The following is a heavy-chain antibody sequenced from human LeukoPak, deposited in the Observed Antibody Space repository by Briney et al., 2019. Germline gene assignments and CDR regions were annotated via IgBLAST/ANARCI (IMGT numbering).Heavy chain of an antibody. Sequence: GESLQISCQGSGYSFTSYWIGWVRQMPGKGLEWMGIIYPGDSDTRYSPSFQGQVTISADKSISTAYLQWSSLKASDTAMYYCARGLKDSSGYYYVWWFDPWAREPWSPSPQ. CDR2: IYPGDSDT. D-gene: IGHD3-22*01. CDR3: ARGLKDSSGYYYVWWFDP. J-gene: IGHJ5*02. V-gene: IGHV5-51*01. CDR1: GYSFTSYW.